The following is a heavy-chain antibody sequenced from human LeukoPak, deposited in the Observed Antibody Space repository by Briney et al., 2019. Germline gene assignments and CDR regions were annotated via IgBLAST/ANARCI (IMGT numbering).Heavy chain of an antibody. V-gene: IGHV3-48*01. CDR2: ISSSSSTI. CDR1: GFTFSSYS. D-gene: IGHD2-15*01. CDR3: ARDGLYSGAFDI. Sequence: GGSLRLSCAASGFTFSSYSMNWVRQAPGKGLEWVPYISSSSSTIYYADSVTGRFSISRDNAKNSLYLQMNSLRAEDTALYYCARDGLYSGAFDIWGQGTMVTVSS. J-gene: IGHJ3*02.